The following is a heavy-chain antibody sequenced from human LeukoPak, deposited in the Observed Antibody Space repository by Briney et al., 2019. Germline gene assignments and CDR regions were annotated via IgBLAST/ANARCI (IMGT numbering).Heavy chain of an antibody. CDR3: ARADGYCTSTTCSYYFYTGVDV. Sequence: GGSLRLSCAASGFTVSSNYMSWIRRAPGKGLEWVSYIDISSGYTNSADSVKGRFTISRDNAKNSLYLQMNSLRAEDTAVYYCARADGYCTSTTCSYYFYTGVDVWGQGTTVTVSS. D-gene: IGHD2-2*03. V-gene: IGHV3-11*06. J-gene: IGHJ6*02. CDR1: GFTVSSNY. CDR2: IDISSGYT.